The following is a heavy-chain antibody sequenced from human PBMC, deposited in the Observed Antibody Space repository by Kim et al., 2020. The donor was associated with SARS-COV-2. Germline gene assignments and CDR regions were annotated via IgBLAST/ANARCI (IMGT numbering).Heavy chain of an antibody. Sequence: GGSLRLSCAASGFTFSSYSMNWVRQAPGKGLEWVSSISSSSYIYYADSVKGRFTISRDNAKNSLYLQMNSLRAEDTAVYYCARHYYYYYGMDVWGQGTTVTVS. CDR1: GFTFSSYS. J-gene: IGHJ6*02. V-gene: IGHV3-21*01. CDR2: ISSSSYI. CDR3: ARHYYYYYGMDV.